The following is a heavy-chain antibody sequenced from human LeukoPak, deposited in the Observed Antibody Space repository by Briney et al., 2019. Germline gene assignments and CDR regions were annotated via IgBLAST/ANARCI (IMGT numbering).Heavy chain of an antibody. CDR2: INWNGGST. CDR3: ARGGIAAAGTYGYYYYYYYMDV. D-gene: IGHD6-13*01. V-gene: IGHV3-20*04. CDR1: GFTFDDYG. Sequence: GGSLRLSCAASGFTFDDYGMSWVRQAPGKGLEWVSGINWNGGSTGYADSVKGRFIISRDNAKNSLYLQMNSLRAEDTALYYCARGGIAAAGTYGYYYYYYYMDVWGKGTTVTVSS. J-gene: IGHJ6*03.